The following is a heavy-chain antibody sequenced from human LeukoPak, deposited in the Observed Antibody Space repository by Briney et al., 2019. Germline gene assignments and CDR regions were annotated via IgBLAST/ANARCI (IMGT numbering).Heavy chain of an antibody. CDR3: ARDAAGATTYYYYYYMDV. D-gene: IGHD1-26*01. J-gene: IGHJ6*03. CDR1: GFTVSSNY. Sequence: HPGGSLRLSCAASGFTVSSNYMSWVRQAPGKGLEWVSVIYSGGSTYYADSVKGRFTIFRDNSKNTLYLQMNSLRAEDTAVYYCARDAAGATTYYYYYYMDVWGKGTTVTVSS. CDR2: IYSGGST. V-gene: IGHV3-53*01.